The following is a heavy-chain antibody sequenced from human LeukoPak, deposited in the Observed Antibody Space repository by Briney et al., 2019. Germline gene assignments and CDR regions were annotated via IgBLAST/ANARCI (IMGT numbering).Heavy chain of an antibody. V-gene: IGHV3-7*01. CDR1: GFTFSSYW. CDR3: ARENSGWDLYYYYYYYMDV. CDR2: IKQDGSEK. D-gene: IGHD6-19*01. Sequence: GGSLRLSCAASGFTFSSYWMSWVRQAPGKGLEWVANIKQDGSEKYYVDSVKGRFTISRDNAKNSLYLQMNSLRAEDTAVYYCARENSGWDLYYYYYYYMDVWGKGTTVTISS. J-gene: IGHJ6*03.